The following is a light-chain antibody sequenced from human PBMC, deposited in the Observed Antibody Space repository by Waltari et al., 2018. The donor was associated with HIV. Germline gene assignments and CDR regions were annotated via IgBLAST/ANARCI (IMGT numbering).Light chain of an antibody. J-gene: IGKJ4*01. CDR1: QSVLYTSNNKNF. CDR2: WAS. CDR3: QQYYSTPPT. Sequence: DIVMTQSPDSLAVSLGERATINCKSSQSVLYTSNNKNFLAWYQQTPGQPPKLLISWASTRESGVPDRFSGSGSETDFTLTISSLQAEDVAVYDCQQYYSTPPTFGGGTKVEIK. V-gene: IGKV4-1*01.